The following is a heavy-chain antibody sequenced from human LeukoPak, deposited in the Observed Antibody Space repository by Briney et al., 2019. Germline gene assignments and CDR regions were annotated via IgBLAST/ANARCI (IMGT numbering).Heavy chain of an antibody. D-gene: IGHD2-15*01. Sequence: GGSLRLSCAASGFTFSSYWMTWVRQPPGKGLEWVATIEEDGDKRYYVDSAKGRFTISRDNAKNSLYLQMNSLRAEDTAVYYCARDGVAYWGQGTLVIVSS. CDR2: IEEDGDKR. J-gene: IGHJ4*02. V-gene: IGHV3-7*03. CDR1: GFTFSSYW. CDR3: ARDGVAY.